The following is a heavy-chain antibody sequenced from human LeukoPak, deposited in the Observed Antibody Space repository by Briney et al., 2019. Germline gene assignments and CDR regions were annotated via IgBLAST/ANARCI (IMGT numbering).Heavy chain of an antibody. CDR2: INPNSGGT. CDR1: GYTFTGYY. Sequence: ASVKVSCKASGYTFTGYYMHWVRQAPGQGLEWMGRINPNSGGTNYAQKFQGRVTMTRDTSISTAYMELSRLRSDDTAVYYCARTRGYCTNGVCYLGDYMDVWGKGTTVTISS. D-gene: IGHD2-8*01. J-gene: IGHJ6*03. V-gene: IGHV1-2*06. CDR3: ARTRGYCTNGVCYLGDYMDV.